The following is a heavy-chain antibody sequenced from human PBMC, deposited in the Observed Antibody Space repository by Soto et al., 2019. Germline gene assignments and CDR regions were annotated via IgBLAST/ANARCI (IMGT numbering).Heavy chain of an antibody. CDR2: IYWDDVK. J-gene: IGHJ4*02. CDR3: ARKVSGDYALDY. D-gene: IGHD4-17*01. CDR1: GFSLSTSGVG. Sequence: QITLKESGPTLVKPTQTLTLTCTLSGFSLSTSGVGVGWISQSPGKALEWLAVIYWDDVKHYSPSLERRLTIPKDTSESEVVLTMTNMDPVDTATYYFARKVSGDYALDYWGQGIVVTVSS. V-gene: IGHV2-5*02.